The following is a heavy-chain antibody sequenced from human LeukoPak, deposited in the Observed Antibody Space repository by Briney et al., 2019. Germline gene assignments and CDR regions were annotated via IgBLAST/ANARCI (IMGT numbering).Heavy chain of an antibody. CDR3: ARGPRARVPAAMYGRWFDP. Sequence: PSETLSLTCAVYGGSFSGYYWSWIRQPPGKGLEWIGEINHSGSTNYNPSLKSRVTISVDTSKNQFSLKLSSVTAADTAVYYCARGPRARVPAAMYGRWFDPWGQGTLVTVSS. CDR1: GGSFSGYY. J-gene: IGHJ5*02. CDR2: INHSGST. D-gene: IGHD2-2*01. V-gene: IGHV4-34*01.